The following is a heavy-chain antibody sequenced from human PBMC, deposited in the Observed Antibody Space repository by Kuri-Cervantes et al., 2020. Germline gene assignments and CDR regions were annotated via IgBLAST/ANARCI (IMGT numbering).Heavy chain of an antibody. D-gene: IGHD6-6*01. CDR3: ARDWEAARVFDY. Sequence: GGSLRLSCAASGFTISSNYMSWVRQAPGKGLEWVSVFYTGGSTFYADSVKGRFTISRDISKNTLYLHMNNLRAEDTAVYYCARDWEAARVFDYWGQGTLVTVSS. CDR1: GFTISSNY. V-gene: IGHV3-53*01. CDR2: FYTGGST. J-gene: IGHJ4*02.